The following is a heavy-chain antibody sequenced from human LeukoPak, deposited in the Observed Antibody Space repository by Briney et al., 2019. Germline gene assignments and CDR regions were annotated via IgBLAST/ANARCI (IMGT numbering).Heavy chain of an antibody. J-gene: IGHJ4*02. CDR1: GFTFSSYA. V-gene: IGHV3-23*01. D-gene: IGHD3-22*01. CDR2: ISGSGGST. CDR3: AKDTYYYDSSGYYYNYFDY. Sequence: GGSPRLSCAASGFTFSSYAMSWVRQAPGKGLEWVSAISGSGGSTYYADSVKGRFTISRDNSKNTLYLQMNSLRAEDTAVYYCAKDTYYYDSSGYYYNYFDYWGQGTLVTVSS.